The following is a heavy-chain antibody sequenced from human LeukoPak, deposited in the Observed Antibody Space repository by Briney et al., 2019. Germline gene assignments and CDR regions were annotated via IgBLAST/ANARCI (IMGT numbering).Heavy chain of an antibody. CDR1: GYSFTSYW. CDR3: ARQHYDSSGYYLDAFDI. J-gene: IGHJ3*02. CDR2: IYPGDSDT. V-gene: IGHV5-51*01. Sequence: GESLKISCKGSGYSFTSYWIGWVRQMPGKGLEWMGIIYPGDSDTRYSPSFQGQVTISADKSISTAYLQWSSLKASDTAVYYCARQHYDSSGYYLDAFDIWGQGTMVTVSS. D-gene: IGHD3-22*01.